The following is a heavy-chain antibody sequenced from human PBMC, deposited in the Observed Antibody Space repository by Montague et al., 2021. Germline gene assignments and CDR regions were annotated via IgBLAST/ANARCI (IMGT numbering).Heavy chain of an antibody. D-gene: IGHD3-10*01. CDR2: MFYGGAT. CDR1: SGSIFHAH. V-gene: IGHV4-59*08. CDR3: AKQDYFVSGTSYKGFDP. Sequence: SETLSLTCTVSSGSIFHAHWSWVRQPPGKGLEWLGSMFYGGATSNNPSLKSRVTMSIDTSTKQFSLKLSFVTAADTAVYYCAKQDYFVSGTSYKGFDPWGQGLLVTVSS. J-gene: IGHJ5*02.